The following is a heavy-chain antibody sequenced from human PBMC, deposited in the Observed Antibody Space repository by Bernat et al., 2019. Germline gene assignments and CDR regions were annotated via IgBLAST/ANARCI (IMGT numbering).Heavy chain of an antibody. D-gene: IGHD3-16*02. CDR3: AKVSGNYDYVWGSYRYFAY. Sequence: VQLVESGGGLVQPGGALRLSCAASGFTFSSYAMSWVRQAPGKGLEWVSAISGSGGSTYYADSVKGRFTISRDNSKNTLYLQMNSLRAEDTAVYYCAKVSGNYDYVWGSYRYFAYWGQGTLVTVSS. CDR2: ISGSGGST. CDR1: GFTFSSYA. J-gene: IGHJ4*02. V-gene: IGHV3-23*04.